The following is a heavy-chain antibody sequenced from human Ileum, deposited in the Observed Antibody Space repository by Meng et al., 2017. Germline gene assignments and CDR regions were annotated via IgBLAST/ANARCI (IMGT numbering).Heavy chain of an antibody. D-gene: IGHD3-22*01. CDR2: IYVDGRT. Sequence: VQLVESGGGLVQPGGSLRLSCAASGFTVSVNYMSWVRQAPGKGLECVSCIYVDGRTYYADSVKGRFTIFRDSSKNTLYLQMNSLRAEDTAVYYCAKSVNFDAGGYYPWGQGTLVTVSS. CDR1: GFTVSVNY. V-gene: IGHV3-66*01. CDR3: AKSVNFDAGGYYP. J-gene: IGHJ5*02.